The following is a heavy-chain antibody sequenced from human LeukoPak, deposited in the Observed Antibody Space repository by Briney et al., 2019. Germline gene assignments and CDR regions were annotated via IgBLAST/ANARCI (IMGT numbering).Heavy chain of an antibody. D-gene: IGHD3-16*01. V-gene: IGHV3-53*04. CDR2: IYSGGST. CDR1: GFTFSSYA. CDR3: AREARFGAFDI. Sequence: GGSLRLSCAASGFTFSSYAMSWVRQAPGKGLEWVSVIYSGGSTYYADSVKGRFTISRHNSKNTLYLQMNSLRAEDTAVYYCAREARFGAFDIWGQGTMVTVSS. J-gene: IGHJ3*02.